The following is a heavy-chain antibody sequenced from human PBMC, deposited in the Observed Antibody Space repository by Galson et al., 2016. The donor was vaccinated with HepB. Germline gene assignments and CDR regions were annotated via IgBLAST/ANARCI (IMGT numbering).Heavy chain of an antibody. CDR3: ARALNWGRPPDL. J-gene: IGHJ5*02. CDR1: GYTFTRYP. D-gene: IGHD7-27*01. CDR2: INAGNGNT. Sequence: SVKVSCKASGYTFTRYPMHWVRQAPGQSLEWMGWINAGNGNTKYSQKFQGRVTMTRDTSISTGYLELVSLTPDDTALYFCARALNWGRPPDLWGQGTLVTVSS. V-gene: IGHV1-3*01.